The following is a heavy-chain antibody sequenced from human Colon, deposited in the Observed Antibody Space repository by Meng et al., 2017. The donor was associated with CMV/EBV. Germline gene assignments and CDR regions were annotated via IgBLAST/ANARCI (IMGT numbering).Heavy chain of an antibody. CDR1: GFNFRSFE. CDR2: ISSGGQTI. CDR3: ARDPSLITISGVVTYGMDV. D-gene: IGHD3-3*01. J-gene: IGHJ6*02. V-gene: IGHV3-48*03. Sequence: GESLKISCSASGFNFRSFEMNWVRQAPGKGLEWVSYISSGGQTIHYADSVKGRFTISRDNTNTSLYLQMTSLRADDTAVYYCARDPSLITISGVVTYGMDVWGPGTTVTVSS.